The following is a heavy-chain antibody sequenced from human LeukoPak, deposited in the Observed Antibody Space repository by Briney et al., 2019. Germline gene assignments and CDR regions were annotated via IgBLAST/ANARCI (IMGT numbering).Heavy chain of an antibody. J-gene: IGHJ4*02. V-gene: IGHV3-23*01. D-gene: IGHD6-19*01. CDR3: AKDLAAVAGTIVNDY. Sequence: PGGSLRLSCAVSGLTFNKYAMNWVRQGPGKGLEWVSGIGASGATTYYADSVKGRFTISRDNSKNTLFLQLKSLRADDTGVYFCAKDLAAVAGTIVNDYWGQGTPVTVSS. CDR1: GLTFNKYA. CDR2: IGASGATT.